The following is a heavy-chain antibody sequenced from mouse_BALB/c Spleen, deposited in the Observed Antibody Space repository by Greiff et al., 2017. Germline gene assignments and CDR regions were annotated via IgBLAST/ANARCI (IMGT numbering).Heavy chain of an antibody. CDR3: ARQVRRGGIDY. Sequence: DVMLVESGGDLVKPGGSLKLSCAASGFTFSSYGMSWVRQTPDKRLEWVATISSGGSYTYYPDSVKGRFTISRDNAKNTLYLQMSSLKSEDTAMYYCARQVRRGGIDYWGQGTTLTVSS. CDR2: ISSGGSYT. V-gene: IGHV5-6*02. D-gene: IGHD2-14*01. J-gene: IGHJ2*01. CDR1: GFTFSSYG.